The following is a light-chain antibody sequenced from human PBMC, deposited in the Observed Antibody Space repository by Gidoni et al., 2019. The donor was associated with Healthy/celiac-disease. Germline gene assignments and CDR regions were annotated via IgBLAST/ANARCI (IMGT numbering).Light chain of an antibody. CDR2: DAS. Sequence: IQMTQSPSTLSSYVGDRVTITCRASTSISSLLAWYQQKPGKAPKLLIYDASSLESGVPSRFSGSGSGTEFTLTISSLHPDDFATYYCQQYNSFWTFGQGTKVEIK. J-gene: IGKJ1*01. V-gene: IGKV1-5*01. CDR1: TSISSL. CDR3: QQYNSFWT.